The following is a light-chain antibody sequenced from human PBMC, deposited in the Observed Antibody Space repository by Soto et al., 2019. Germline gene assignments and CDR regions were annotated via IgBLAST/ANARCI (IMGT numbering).Light chain of an antibody. J-gene: IGLJ3*02. CDR1: SGNSSYI. CDR3: ETWDSNTWM. V-gene: IGLV4-60*02. CDR2: LEGSGSY. Sequence: QLVLTQSSSASHSRGSSDKLTCTLSSGNSSYIIAWHQQQPGKAPRYWMKLEGSGSYNKGSGVPDGFSGSSSGADRYLTISNLQFEDEADYYCETWDSNTWMFGGGTQLTVL.